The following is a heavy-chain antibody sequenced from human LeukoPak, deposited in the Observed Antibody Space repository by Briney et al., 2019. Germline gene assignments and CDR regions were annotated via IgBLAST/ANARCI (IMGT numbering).Heavy chain of an antibody. CDR2: INSDGSST. V-gene: IGHV3-74*01. CDR3: ARVASLSSSWYYYYYYMDV. D-gene: IGHD6-13*01. CDR1: GFTFSSYW. J-gene: IGHJ6*03. Sequence: GGSLRLSCAASGFTFSSYWMHWVRQAPGKGLVWVSRINSDGSSTSYADSVKGRFTISRVNAKNTLYLQMNSLRAEDTAVYYCARVASLSSSWYYYYYYMDVWGKGTTVTVSS.